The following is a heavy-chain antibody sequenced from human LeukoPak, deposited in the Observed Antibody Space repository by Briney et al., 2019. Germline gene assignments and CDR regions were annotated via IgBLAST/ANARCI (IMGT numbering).Heavy chain of an antibody. Sequence: SETLSLTCAVSGGSISSGGYSWRWIRQPPGKGLEWIGYIYHSGSTYYNPSLKSRVTISVDRSKNQFSLKLSSVTAADTAVYYCARNHDFWSGYTSVGWFDPWGQGTLVTVSS. CDR3: ARNHDFWSGYTSVGWFDP. CDR2: IYHSGST. J-gene: IGHJ5*02. CDR1: GGSISSGGYS. V-gene: IGHV4-30-2*01. D-gene: IGHD3-3*01.